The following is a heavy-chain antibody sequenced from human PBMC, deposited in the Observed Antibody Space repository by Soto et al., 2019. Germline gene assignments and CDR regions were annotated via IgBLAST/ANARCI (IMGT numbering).Heavy chain of an antibody. Sequence: GGSLRLSCAASGFTFCSYSMNWVRQAPGKGLEWVSSISSSGSYIYYADSVKGRFTLSRDNAKNSLYLQMNSLRAEDTAVYYCARDGSYDSSGYYFDYWGQGTLLTVSS. CDR2: ISSSGSYI. CDR1: GFTFCSYS. V-gene: IGHV3-21*01. J-gene: IGHJ4*02. CDR3: ARDGSYDSSGYYFDY. D-gene: IGHD3-22*01.